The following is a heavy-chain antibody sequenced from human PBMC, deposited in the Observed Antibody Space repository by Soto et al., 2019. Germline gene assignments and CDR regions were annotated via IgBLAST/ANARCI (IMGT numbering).Heavy chain of an antibody. D-gene: IGHD5-12*01. CDR3: ARGDIVATAAPYDY. CDR1: GFTFSSYW. Sequence: EVQLLESGGGLVQPGGSLRLSCAASGFTFSSYWMSWVRQAPGKGLEWVANIKQDGSEKYYVDSVKGRFTISRDNAKNSLYLQMNSLRAEDTAVYYCARGDIVATAAPYDYWGQGTLVTVSS. V-gene: IGHV3-7*01. CDR2: IKQDGSEK. J-gene: IGHJ4*02.